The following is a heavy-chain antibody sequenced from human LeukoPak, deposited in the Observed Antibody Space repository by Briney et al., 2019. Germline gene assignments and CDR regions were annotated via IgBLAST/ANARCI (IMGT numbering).Heavy chain of an antibody. CDR2: IYHSGST. CDR1: GGSISSGGYS. CDR3: ARGSGYSGYDPTIYFDY. D-gene: IGHD5-12*01. J-gene: IGHJ4*02. Sequence: PSETLSLTCTVSGGSISSGGYSWSWIRQPPGKGLEWIGYIYHSGSTYYNPSLKSRVTISVDRSKNQFSLKLSSVTAADTAVYYCARGSGYSGYDPTIYFDYWGQGTLVTVSS. V-gene: IGHV4-30-2*01.